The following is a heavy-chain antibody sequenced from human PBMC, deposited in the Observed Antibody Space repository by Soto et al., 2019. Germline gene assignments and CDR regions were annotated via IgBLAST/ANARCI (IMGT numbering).Heavy chain of an antibody. J-gene: IGHJ4*02. CDR2: ISGSGNTI. D-gene: IGHD3-10*01. Sequence: QVQLVESGGGLVKPGGSLRLSCAASGFTFSDYYMTWIRQPPGKGLEWLSYISGSGNTIYYADSVKGRFTVSRDNARNSRYLQMNSLRAEDTAFYYCASDPYYYASGYWGQGTLVTVSS. V-gene: IGHV3-11*01. CDR1: GFTFSDYY. CDR3: ASDPYYYASGY.